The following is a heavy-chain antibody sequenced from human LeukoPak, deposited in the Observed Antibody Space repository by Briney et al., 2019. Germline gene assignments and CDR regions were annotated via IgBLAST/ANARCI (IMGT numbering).Heavy chain of an antibody. J-gene: IGHJ4*02. CDR1: GFTFSNYE. D-gene: IGHD5-12*01. CDR3: ARDPDIVTGFDY. V-gene: IGHV3-48*03. Sequence: PGGSLRLSCAASGFTFSNYEMNWVRQSPGKGLEWVSYISSGGSSIYYADSVRGRFTISRDNAKNSLYLQMNSLRAEDTAVYYCARDPDIVTGFDYWGQGTLVTVSS. CDR2: ISSGGSSI.